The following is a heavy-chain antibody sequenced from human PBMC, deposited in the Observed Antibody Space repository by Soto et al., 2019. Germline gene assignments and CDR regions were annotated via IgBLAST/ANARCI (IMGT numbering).Heavy chain of an antibody. CDR2: IYYSGST. CDR3: ARDRYSSGWFDP. Sequence: SXTLSLTCTVSGGTISSYYWSWIRQPPGKGLEWIGYIYYSGSTNYNPSLKSRVTISVDTSKNQFSLKLSSVTAADTAVYYCARDRYSSGWFDPWGQGTLVTVSS. CDR1: GGTISSYY. V-gene: IGHV4-59*01. J-gene: IGHJ5*02. D-gene: IGHD6-19*01.